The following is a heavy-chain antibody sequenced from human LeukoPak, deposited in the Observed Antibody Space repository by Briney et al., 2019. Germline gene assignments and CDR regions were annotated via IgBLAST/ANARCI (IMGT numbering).Heavy chain of an antibody. J-gene: IGHJ4*02. CDR3: ARSRLAGDIVVVQNQYYFDY. CDR2: IIPIFGTA. CDR1: GGTFSSYA. Sequence: SVKVSCKASGGTFSSYAISWVRQAPGQGLEWMGGIIPIFGTANHAQKFQGRVTITADESTSTAYMELSSLRSEDTAVYYCARSRLAGDIVVVQNQYYFDYWGQGTLVTVSS. V-gene: IGHV1-69*01. D-gene: IGHD2-2*01.